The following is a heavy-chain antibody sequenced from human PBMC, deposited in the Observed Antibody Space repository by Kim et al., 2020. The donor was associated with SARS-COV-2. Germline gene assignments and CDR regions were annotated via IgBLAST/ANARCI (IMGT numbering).Heavy chain of an antibody. Sequence: SADSGKGRFTISRANSKNTLYLKMNSLRAEDTAVYYCAMGDSGSYYPFYYWGQGTLVTVSS. D-gene: IGHD3-10*01. V-gene: IGHV3-23*01. J-gene: IGHJ4*02. CDR3: AMGDSGSYYPFYY.